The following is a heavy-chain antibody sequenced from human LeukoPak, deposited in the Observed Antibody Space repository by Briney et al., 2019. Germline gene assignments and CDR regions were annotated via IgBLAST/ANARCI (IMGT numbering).Heavy chain of an antibody. CDR2: INPKTGGT. CDR3: ARVGDGLNDAFDI. D-gene: IGHD5-24*01. J-gene: IGHJ3*02. CDR1: GYIFTGHY. V-gene: IGHV1-2*06. Sequence: GASVKVSCKASGYIFTGHYMNWVRQGPGQGLEWMGRINPKTGGTNYAQNFKGRVTMSRESSISTTYMELSRLRPDDTAVYYCARVGDGLNDAFDIWGQGTMVTVSS.